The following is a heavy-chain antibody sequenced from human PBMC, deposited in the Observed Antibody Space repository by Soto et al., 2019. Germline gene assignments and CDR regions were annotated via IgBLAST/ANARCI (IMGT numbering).Heavy chain of an antibody. CDR3: ARPYGGKIGDAPDL. CDR1: GFTFSTYA. CDR2: ISDAAGSA. V-gene: IGHV3-23*01. J-gene: IGHJ3*01. Sequence: PGGSLRLSCAASGFTFSTYAMSWVRQVPGKGLEWVSTISDAAGSAYYVDSVKGRFTISSDNTKKTLNLQMNSLRAEDSAVYYCARPYGGKIGDAPDLWGQGTMVTVSS. D-gene: IGHD4-17*01.